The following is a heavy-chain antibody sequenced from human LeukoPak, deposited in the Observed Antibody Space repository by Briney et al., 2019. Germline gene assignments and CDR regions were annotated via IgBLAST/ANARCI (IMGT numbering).Heavy chain of an antibody. CDR3: ARDYPGQGIDY. D-gene: IGHD3-10*01. Sequence: GGSLRLSCAASGFTFSRHWMDWVRQAPGKGLEWVANIKQDGSAKYYVDSVKGRFTISRDNAKTSLYLQMNSLRDEDTAVYYCARDYPGQGIDYWGQGTLVTVSS. J-gene: IGHJ4*02. CDR1: GFTFSRHW. CDR2: IKQDGSAK. V-gene: IGHV3-7*01.